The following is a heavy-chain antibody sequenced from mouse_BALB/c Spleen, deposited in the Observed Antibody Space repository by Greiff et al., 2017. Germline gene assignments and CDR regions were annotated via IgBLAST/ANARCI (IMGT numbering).Heavy chain of an antibody. CDR1: GFSLSRYS. D-gene: IGHD2-1*01. CDR2: IWGGGST. Sequence: VQGVESGPGLVAPSQSLSITCTASGFSLSRYSVHWVRQPPGKGLEWLGMIWGGGSTDYNSDLKSRLSISKDNSKSQVFLIMNSLQTDDTAMYCCTSGNPYAMDYWGQGTSVTVSS. V-gene: IGHV2-6-4*01. CDR3: TSGNPYAMDY. J-gene: IGHJ4*01.